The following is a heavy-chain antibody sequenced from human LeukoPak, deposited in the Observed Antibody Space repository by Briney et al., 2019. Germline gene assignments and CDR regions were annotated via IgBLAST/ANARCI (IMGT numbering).Heavy chain of an antibody. Sequence: GGSLRLSCAASGFTFSSYSMNWVRQAPGKGLEWVSYISSSSSTIYYADSVKGRFTISRDNSKNTLYLQMNSLRAEDTAVYYCANQEYSGSYWGQGTLVTVSS. CDR1: GFTFSSYS. V-gene: IGHV3-48*01. J-gene: IGHJ4*02. D-gene: IGHD1-26*01. CDR3: ANQEYSGSY. CDR2: ISSSSSTI.